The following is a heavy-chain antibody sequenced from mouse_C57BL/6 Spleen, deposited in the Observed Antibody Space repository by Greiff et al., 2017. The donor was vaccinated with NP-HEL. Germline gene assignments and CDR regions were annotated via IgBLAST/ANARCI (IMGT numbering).Heavy chain of an antibody. CDR3: VRRAWDY. J-gene: IGHJ4*01. CDR2: IRSKSNNYAT. D-gene: IGHD6-1*01. V-gene: IGHV10-1*01. Sequence: EVKLQESGGGLVQPKGSLKLSCAASGFSFNTYAMNWVRQAPGKGLEWVARIRSKSNNYATYYADSVKDRFTISRDDSESMLYLQMNNLKTEDTAMYYCVRRAWDYWGQGTSVTVSS. CDR1: GFSFNTYA.